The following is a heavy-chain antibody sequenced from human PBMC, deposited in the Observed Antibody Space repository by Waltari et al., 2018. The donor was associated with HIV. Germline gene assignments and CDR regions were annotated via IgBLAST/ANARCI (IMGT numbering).Heavy chain of an antibody. CDR3: AREDRWAHGMDV. D-gene: IGHD1-26*01. J-gene: IGHJ6*02. CDR1: GGSIRTYY. V-gene: IGHV4-4*07. Sequence: QVQLQASGSGPVKPSETLSLICPGSGGSIRTYYWSLTRQPAGKGLEWIGRINTSGSTNYNPSLKSRVTMSVDTSKNQFSLKLSSVTAADTAVYYCAREDRWAHGMDVWGQGTTVTVSS. CDR2: INTSGST.